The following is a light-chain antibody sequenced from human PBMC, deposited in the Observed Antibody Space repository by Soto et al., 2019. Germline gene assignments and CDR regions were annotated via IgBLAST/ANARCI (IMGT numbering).Light chain of an antibody. CDR3: PPRSARLTCSLLFRSR. CDR1: RSNVGTNL. CDR2: AHI. V-gene: IGLV1-44*01. Sequence: QSVLTQPPSASGARGQRFTISCSGRRSNVGTNLVNWYQQLPGTAPKLLIYAHIQRPSGVPDRFSGSTSGTSASLAISGLQSEYEVVYYRPPRSARLTCSLLFRSRFG. J-gene: IGLJ6*01.